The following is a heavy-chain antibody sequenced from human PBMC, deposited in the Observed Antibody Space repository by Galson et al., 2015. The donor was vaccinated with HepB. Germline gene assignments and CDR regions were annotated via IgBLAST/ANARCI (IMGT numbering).Heavy chain of an antibody. CDR1: GYTFTSYA. J-gene: IGHJ2*01. D-gene: IGHD3-22*01. Sequence: SVKVSCKASGYTFTSYAIHWVRQAPGQRLEWMGWINAGNGDTKYSQRFQGRVTITRDTAASTAYMELSNLRSEDTAVYYCASLRYYFDSSGDLVRNFDLWARRTLVTVSS. V-gene: IGHV1-3*01. CDR3: ASLRYYFDSSGDLVRNFDL. CDR2: INAGNGDT.